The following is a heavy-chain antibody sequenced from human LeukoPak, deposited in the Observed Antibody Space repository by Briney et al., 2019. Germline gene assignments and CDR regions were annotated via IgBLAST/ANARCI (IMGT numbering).Heavy chain of an antibody. J-gene: IGHJ3*02. CDR3: ARQVVEMATISAFGI. V-gene: IGHV4-38-2*01. D-gene: IGHD5-24*01. CDR1: GYSISSGYY. CDR2: IYHSGST. Sequence: SGTLSLTCAVSGYSISSGYYWGWIRQPPGKGLEWIGSIYHSGSTYYNPSLKSRVTISVDTSKNQFSLKLSSVTAADTAVYYCARQVVEMATISAFGIWGQGTMVTVSS.